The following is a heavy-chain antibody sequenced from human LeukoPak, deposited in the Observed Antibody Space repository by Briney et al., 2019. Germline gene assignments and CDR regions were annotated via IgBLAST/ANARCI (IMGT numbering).Heavy chain of an antibody. Sequence: GESLKISCKGSGYSFTSYWISWVRQMPGKGLEWMGRIDPSDSYTNYSPSFQGHVTISADKSISTAYLQWSSLKAPDTAMYYCARRRTSTTSSDYWGQGTLVTVSS. CDR2: IDPSDSYT. J-gene: IGHJ4*02. CDR1: GYSFTSYW. CDR3: ARRRTSTTSSDY. D-gene: IGHD1-1*01. V-gene: IGHV5-10-1*01.